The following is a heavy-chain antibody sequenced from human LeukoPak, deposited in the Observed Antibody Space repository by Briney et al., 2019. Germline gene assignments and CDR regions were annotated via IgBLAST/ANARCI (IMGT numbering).Heavy chain of an antibody. D-gene: IGHD2-2*01. CDR1: GYTFTSYG. J-gene: IGHJ5*02. V-gene: IGHV1-18*01. Sequence: GASVKVSCKASGYTFTSYGISWVRQAPGQGLEWMGWISAYNGNTNYAQKLQGRVTMTTDTSTSTAYMELSSLRSEDTAVYYCARVRDIVVVPAAITNWFDPWGQGTLVTVSS. CDR3: ARVRDIVVVPAAITNWFDP. CDR2: ISAYNGNT.